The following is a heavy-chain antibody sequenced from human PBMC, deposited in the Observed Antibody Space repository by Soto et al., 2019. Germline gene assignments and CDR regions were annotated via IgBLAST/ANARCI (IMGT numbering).Heavy chain of an antibody. D-gene: IGHD5-12*01. J-gene: IGHJ4*02. CDR3: AKSGLPFLDYFDY. Sequence: QVQLVESGGGVGQPGRALRLSCAASGFTLSNYGMHWVRQAPGKGLAWVAFISYDGTNKYYADSVKGRFTISRDSSKRALYLQMNSLRAEDTSVYYCAKSGLPFLDYFDYWGQGTLVTVSS. CDR1: GFTLSNYG. CDR2: ISYDGTNK. V-gene: IGHV3-30*18.